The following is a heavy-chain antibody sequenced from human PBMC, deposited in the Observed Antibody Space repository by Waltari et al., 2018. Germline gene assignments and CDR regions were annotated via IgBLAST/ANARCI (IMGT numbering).Heavy chain of an antibody. Sequence: WVSEVREVQKNGVELIGQGHRSGRTNYNPSFASRVIVSRDTSINHFALKLLSATSADTSVYYCARDRGRGLYLDAWGQGTLVTVSP. CDR3: ARDRGRGLYLDA. CDR1: W. D-gene: IGHD2-15*01. V-gene: IGHV4-4*02. J-gene: IGHJ4*02. CDR2: GHRSGRT.